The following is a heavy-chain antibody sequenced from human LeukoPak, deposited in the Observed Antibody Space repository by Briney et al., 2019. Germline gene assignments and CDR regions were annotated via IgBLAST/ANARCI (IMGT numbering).Heavy chain of an antibody. D-gene: IGHD3-10*01. Sequence: PGGSLRLSCAASGFTFSSYWMHWVRQAPGKGLVWVSRINSDGSSTSYADSVKGRFTISRDNAKNTLYLQMNSLRAEDTAVYYCARDRFSWFGELLSPNFDYWGQGTLVTVSS. CDR1: GFTFSSYW. CDR2: INSDGSST. J-gene: IGHJ4*02. CDR3: ARDRFSWFGELLSPNFDY. V-gene: IGHV3-74*01.